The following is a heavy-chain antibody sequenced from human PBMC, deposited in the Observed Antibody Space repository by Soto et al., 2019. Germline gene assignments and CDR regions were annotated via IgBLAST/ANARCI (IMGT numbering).Heavy chain of an antibody. J-gene: IGHJ6*02. D-gene: IGHD4-4*01. CDR1: GGSISSYY. CDR3: ARLDYSNWGDYYYGMDV. V-gene: IGHV4-59*01. Sequence: SETLSLTCTVSGGSISSYYWSWIRQPPGKVLEWIGYIYYSGSTNYNPSLKSRVTISVDTSKNQFSLKLSSVTAADTAVYYCARLDYSNWGDYYYGMDVWGQGTTVNVSS. CDR2: IYYSGST.